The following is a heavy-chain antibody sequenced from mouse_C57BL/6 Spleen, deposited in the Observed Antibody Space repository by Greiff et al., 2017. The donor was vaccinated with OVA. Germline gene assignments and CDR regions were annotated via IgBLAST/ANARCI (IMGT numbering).Heavy chain of an antibody. CDR2: IYPGDGDT. D-gene: IGHD2-5*01. J-gene: IGHJ1*03. CDR3: AKGDYSNSHWYFDV. Sequence: QVQLKESGAELVKPGASVKISCKASGYAFSSYWMNWVKQRPGKGLEWIGQIYPGDGDTNYNGKFKGKATLTADKSSSTAYMQLSSLTSEDSAVYFCAKGDYSNSHWYFDVWGTGTTVTVSS. V-gene: IGHV1-80*01. CDR1: GYAFSSYW.